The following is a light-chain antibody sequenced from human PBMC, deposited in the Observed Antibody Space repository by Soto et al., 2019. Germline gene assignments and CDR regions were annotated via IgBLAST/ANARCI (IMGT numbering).Light chain of an antibody. Sequence: QSVLTQPASVSGSPGQSITISCTGTSSDVGGYNYVSWYQQHPGKAHKLMIYEVSNRPSGVSNRFSGSKSGNTASLTISGLQAEDEADYYCSSYTSSSRVFGTGTKVTVL. V-gene: IGLV2-14*01. CDR1: SSDVGGYNY. J-gene: IGLJ1*01. CDR2: EVS. CDR3: SSYTSSSRV.